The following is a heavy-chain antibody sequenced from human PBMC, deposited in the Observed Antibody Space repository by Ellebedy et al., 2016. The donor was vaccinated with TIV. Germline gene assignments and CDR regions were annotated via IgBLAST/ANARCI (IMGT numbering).Heavy chain of an antibody. D-gene: IGHD3-10*01. CDR1: ITSVTGYY. J-gene: IGHJ4*02. Sequence: SETLSLTXGIDITSVTGYYWTWIRQAPGKGLEWLGKIHHSGRTNYKSSLQSRVTISLHTSTKHFSLNLTSLTAADTAVYFCARTSFVKGVSFWGQGVLVTVSS. CDR3: ARTSFVKGVSF. CDR2: IHHSGRT. V-gene: IGHV4-34*01.